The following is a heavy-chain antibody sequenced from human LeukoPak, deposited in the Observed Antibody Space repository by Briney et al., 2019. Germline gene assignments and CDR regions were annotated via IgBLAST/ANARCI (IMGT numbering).Heavy chain of an antibody. V-gene: IGHV4-59*01. D-gene: IGHD5-18*01. CDR3: ARGAMATFGAFDI. CDR1: GGSISSYY. J-gene: IGHJ3*02. CDR2: IYYSGGT. Sequence: SETLSLTCTVSGGSISSYYWSWIQQPPGKGLEWIGYIYYSGGTNYNPSLKSRVTISVDTSKNQFSLKLSSVTAADTAVYYCARGAMATFGAFDIWGQGTMVTVSS.